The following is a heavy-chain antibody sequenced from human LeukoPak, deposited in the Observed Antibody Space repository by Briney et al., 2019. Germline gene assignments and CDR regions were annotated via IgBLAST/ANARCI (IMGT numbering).Heavy chain of an antibody. D-gene: IGHD3-9*01. CDR2: VYSGGTT. J-gene: IGHJ4*02. CDR3: AKGGAPYDILTGYYNADIDY. Sequence: PGGSLRLSCAASGFTVSPTYMSWVRQAPGRGLEWVSIVYSGGTTYYADSVKGRFTISRDNSKNTLYLQMNSLRAEDTAVYYCAKGGAPYDILTGYYNADIDYWGQGTLVTVSS. CDR1: GFTVSPTY. V-gene: IGHV3-53*01.